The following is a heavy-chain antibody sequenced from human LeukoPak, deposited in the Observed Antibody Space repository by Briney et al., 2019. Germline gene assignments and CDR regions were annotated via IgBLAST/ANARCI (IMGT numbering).Heavy chain of an antibody. V-gene: IGHV4-39*01. D-gene: IGHD6-19*01. CDR1: GGSISSSNYY. CDR3: ARRISGWYVEFDY. J-gene: IGHJ4*02. Sequence: PSETLSLTCTVPGGSISSSNYYWDWIRQPPGKGLEWIGSIYYSGSTYYNPSLKSRVTISVDTSKNQFSLRLNSVTAADTAVYYCARRISGWYVEFDYWGQGTLVTVSS. CDR2: IYYSGST.